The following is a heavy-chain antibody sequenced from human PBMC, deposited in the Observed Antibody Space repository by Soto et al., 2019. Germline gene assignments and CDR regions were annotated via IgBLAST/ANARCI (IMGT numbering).Heavy chain of an antibody. D-gene: IGHD3-22*01. CDR3: ASWGYDSSGYIGYFDY. CDR2: IIPIFGTA. J-gene: IGHJ4*02. Sequence: SVKVSCKASGGTFSSYAISWVRQAPGQGLEWMGGIIPIFGTANYAQKFQGRVTITADKSTSTAYMELSSLRSEDTAVYYCASWGYDSSGYIGYFDYWGQGTLVTVSS. CDR1: GGTFSSYA. V-gene: IGHV1-69*06.